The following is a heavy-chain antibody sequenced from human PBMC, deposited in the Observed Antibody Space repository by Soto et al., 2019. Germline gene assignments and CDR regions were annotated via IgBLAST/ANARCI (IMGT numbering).Heavy chain of an antibody. V-gene: IGHV3-33*01. D-gene: IGHD3-16*01. J-gene: IGHJ4*02. CDR2: IWNDGSNK. Sequence: QVQLVESGGGVVQPGRSLRLSCAASGFTFSVYGMHWVRQAPGKGLEWVAVIWNDGSNKYYGDSVKGRFTISRDNSKSTLFLHMNSLRADDKAVYYCARAVGPFDYWGEGSMLTVSS. CDR3: ARAVGPFDY. CDR1: GFTFSVYG.